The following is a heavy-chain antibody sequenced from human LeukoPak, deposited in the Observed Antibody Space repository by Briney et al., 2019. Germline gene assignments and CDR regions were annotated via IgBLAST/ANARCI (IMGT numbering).Heavy chain of an antibody. CDR1: GGSFSGYY. CDR2: INHSGST. V-gene: IGHV4-34*01. CDR3: ARGCSNYGRDTEPNWFDP. J-gene: IGHJ5*02. D-gene: IGHD4-11*01. Sequence: PSETLSLTCAVYGGSFSGYYWSWIRQPPGKGLEWIGEINHSGSTNYNPSLKSRVTISVDTSKNQFSLKLSSVTAADTAVYYCARGCSNYGRDTEPNWFDPWGQGTLVTVSS.